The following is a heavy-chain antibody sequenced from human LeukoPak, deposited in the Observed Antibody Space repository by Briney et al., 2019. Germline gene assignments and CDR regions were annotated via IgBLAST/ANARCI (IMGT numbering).Heavy chain of an antibody. V-gene: IGHV1-69*01. D-gene: IGHD3-22*01. Sequence: SVKVSCEASGGTFSSYAISWVRQAPGQGLEWMGGIIPIFGTANYAQKFQGRVTITADESTSTAYMELSSLRSEDTAVYYCARPRSRGYIRDAFDIWGQGTMVTVSS. CDR1: GGTFSSYA. CDR2: IIPIFGTA. J-gene: IGHJ3*02. CDR3: ARPRSRGYIRDAFDI.